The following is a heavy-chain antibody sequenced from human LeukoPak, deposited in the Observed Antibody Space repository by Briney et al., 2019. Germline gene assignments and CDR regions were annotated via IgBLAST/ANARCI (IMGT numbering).Heavy chain of an antibody. V-gene: IGHV4-31*03. CDR2: IYYSGST. CDR1: GGSISSGGYY. Sequence: SETLSLTCTVSGGSISSGGYYWSWIRQHPGKGLEWIGYIYYSGSTNYNPSLKSRVTISVDTSKNQFSLKLSSVTAADTAVYYCACGSWHLLDYWGQGTLVTVSS. CDR3: ACGSWHLLDY. J-gene: IGHJ4*02. D-gene: IGHD2-15*01.